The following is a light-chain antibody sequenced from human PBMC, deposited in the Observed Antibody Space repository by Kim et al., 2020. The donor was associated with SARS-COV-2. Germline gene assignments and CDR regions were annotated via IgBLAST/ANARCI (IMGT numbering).Light chain of an antibody. J-gene: IGKJ4*02. Sequence: EVVMTQSPATLSVSPGERATLSCRASQSVSSNLAWYQQKPGQAPSLLIYGISNRATGIPARFSGSGSGTDFALTITSLQSEDFAVYYCQQYNTWPLTFGEGTKVDIK. CDR1: QSVSSN. V-gene: IGKV3D-15*01. CDR2: GIS. CDR3: QQYNTWPLT.